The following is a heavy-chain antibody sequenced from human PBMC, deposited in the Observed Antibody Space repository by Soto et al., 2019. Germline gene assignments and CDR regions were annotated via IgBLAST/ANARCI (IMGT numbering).Heavy chain of an antibody. D-gene: IGHD2-15*01. V-gene: IGHV4-31*03. CDR3: ESSRKGGGTCDH. J-gene: IGHJ4*02. CDR1: GDSISSCAYY. Sequence: QVQLQESGPGLVKPSQTLSLTCTVSGDSISSCAYYWSCVRQLPGKGLEWIGYIHSSGSSYYTPSLKSRLTISIDTSENQFSLNLNSVSAADTAVYYCESSRKGGGTCDHWGQGTLVTVSS. CDR2: IHSSGSS.